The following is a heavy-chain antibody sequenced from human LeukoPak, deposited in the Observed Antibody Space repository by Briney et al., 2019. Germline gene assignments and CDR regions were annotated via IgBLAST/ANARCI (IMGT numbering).Heavy chain of an antibody. Sequence: PGGSLRLSCAASGFTFSSYAMSWVRQAPGKGLEWVSAISGSGGSTYYADSVRGRFTISRENSKKTMHLQMNSLRAEDTAVYYCAKDIFGSSWYYYYGMNVWGKGTTVTVSS. D-gene: IGHD6-13*01. J-gene: IGHJ6*04. V-gene: IGHV3-23*01. CDR1: GFTFSSYA. CDR2: ISGSGGST. CDR3: AKDIFGSSWYYYYGMNV.